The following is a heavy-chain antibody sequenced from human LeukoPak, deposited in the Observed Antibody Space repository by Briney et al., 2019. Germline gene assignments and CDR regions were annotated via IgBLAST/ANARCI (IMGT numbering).Heavy chain of an antibody. D-gene: IGHD3-22*01. CDR1: GFTFSSYA. J-gene: IGHJ4*02. CDR2: ISGSGGGT. V-gene: IGHV3-23*01. CDR3: ARDEGGYYYFDY. Sequence: PGGSLRLSCAASGFTFSSYAMSWVRQAPGKGLEWVSAISGSGGGTYYADSVKGRFIVSRDNSKNTMYLQMNSLRAEDAAVFYCARDEGGYYYFDYWGQGTLVTVSS.